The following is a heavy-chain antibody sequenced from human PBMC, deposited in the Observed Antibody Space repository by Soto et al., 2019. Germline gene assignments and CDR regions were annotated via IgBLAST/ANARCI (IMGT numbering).Heavy chain of an antibody. V-gene: IGHV1-3*01. CDR2: INAGNGNT. D-gene: IGHD3-16*01. J-gene: IGHJ4*02. CDR3: ERAFAAGPSFGY. CDR1: GYTFTSYA. Sequence: QVQLVQSGAEVKKPGASVKVSCKASGYTFTSYAMHWVRQAPGQRLEWMGWINAGNGNTKYSQKFQGRVTITRDTSASTAYMELSSMRYEDTAVYYCERAFAAGPSFGYWGQGTLVTVSS.